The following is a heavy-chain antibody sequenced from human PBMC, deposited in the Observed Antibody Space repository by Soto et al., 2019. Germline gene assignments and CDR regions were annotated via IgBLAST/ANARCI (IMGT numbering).Heavy chain of an antibody. CDR1: GGSISSYY. CDR3: ARHPDYDIFTGFDY. Sequence: QVQLQESGPGLVKPSETLSLTCTVSGGSISSYYWSWIRQPPGKGLEWTGYIYYSGSTNYNPSLKSRFTISVDTSKNQFSLRLSSVTASDTAVYYCARHPDYDIFTGFDYWGQGTLVTVSS. V-gene: IGHV4-59*08. CDR2: IYYSGST. D-gene: IGHD3-9*01. J-gene: IGHJ4*02.